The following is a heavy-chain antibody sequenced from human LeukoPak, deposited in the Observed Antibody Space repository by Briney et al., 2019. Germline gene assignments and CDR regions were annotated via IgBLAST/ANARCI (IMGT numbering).Heavy chain of an antibody. V-gene: IGHV1-8*01. CDR2: MNPNSGDT. CDR3: ARDSSPYSGYDLGNWFDP. J-gene: IGHJ5*02. CDR1: GYTFTNYD. Sequence: ASVKVSCKASGYTFTNYDINWVRQATGQGPEWMGWMNPNSGDTGYVQKFQGRVTMTRDTSISTAYMELSRLRSDDTAVYYCARDSSPYSGYDLGNWFDPWGQGTLVTVSS. D-gene: IGHD5-12*01.